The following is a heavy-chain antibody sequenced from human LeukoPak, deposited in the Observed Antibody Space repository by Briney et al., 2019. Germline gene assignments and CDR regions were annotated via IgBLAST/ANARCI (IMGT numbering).Heavy chain of an antibody. D-gene: IGHD3-10*01. J-gene: IGHJ6*03. V-gene: IGHV3-23*01. CDR1: GFTLSSYA. Sequence: PGGSLRLSCAASGFTLSSYAMSWVRQAPGKGLEWVSSISASGGSTNYADSVKGRFTISRDNSKNTVYLQMNSLRAEDTAVYYCAKVMKGSERLTMVRGVIIKTAGLYYMDAWGKGTTVTVSS. CDR2: ISASGGST. CDR3: AKVMKGSERLTMVRGVIIKTAGLYYMDA.